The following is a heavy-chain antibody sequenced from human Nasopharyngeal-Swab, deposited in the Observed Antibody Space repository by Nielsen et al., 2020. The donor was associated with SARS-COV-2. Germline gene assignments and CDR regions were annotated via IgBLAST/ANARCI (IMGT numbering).Heavy chain of an antibody. Sequence: WIRQPPGKGLEWVANIRQDGGEIYYVDSVKGRFTISRDNAKNSLCLQMNSLRAEGTAVYYCARAIGALAAYWGQGTLVTVSS. D-gene: IGHD2-15*01. J-gene: IGHJ4*02. V-gene: IGHV3-7*04. CDR3: ARAIGALAAY. CDR2: IRQDGGEI.